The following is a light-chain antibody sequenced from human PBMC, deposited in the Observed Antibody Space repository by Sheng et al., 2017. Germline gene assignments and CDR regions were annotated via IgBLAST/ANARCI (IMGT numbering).Light chain of an antibody. CDR1: ALPQQY. Sequence: YELTQPRSVSVSPGQTATITCSGDALPQQYVYWYQQRPGQAPMMVIYKDIERPSGIPERFSASTSGTTVTLTISGVQAEDEADYYCQSADVSGSWVIFGGGTKLTVL. J-gene: IGLJ2*01. V-gene: IGLV3-25*03. CDR2: KDI. CDR3: QSADVSGSWVI.